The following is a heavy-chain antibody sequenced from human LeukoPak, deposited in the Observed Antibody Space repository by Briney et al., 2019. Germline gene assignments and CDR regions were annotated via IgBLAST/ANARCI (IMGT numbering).Heavy chain of an antibody. J-gene: IGHJ5*02. CDR1: VYTFRSYA. V-gene: IGHV3-23*01. CDR3: ARGYGDEEYNWFDR. Sequence: GVSLTLSCAASVYTFRSYAMSWVRHATGRGLEWVSSFSGSGGSNYYGDSVKGRVTISGENSKNPLYLQMNSLRAEDTAVYYCARGYGDEEYNWFDRWGQGSLVTVSS. CDR2: FSGSGGSN. D-gene: IGHD4-17*01.